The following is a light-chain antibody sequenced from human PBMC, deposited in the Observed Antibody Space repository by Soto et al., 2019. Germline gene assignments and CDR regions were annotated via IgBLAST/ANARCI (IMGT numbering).Light chain of an antibody. Sequence: QSVLTQPPSASGTPGQRVTISCSGSNSSIGSNTVNWYQQLPGTAPKLLIYYDNLRPSGVPDRISGSKSGTSASLAISGLQSDDEADYYCAAWDDSLNGWVFGTGTKV. V-gene: IGLV1-44*01. CDR3: AAWDDSLNGWV. CDR1: NSSIGSNT. J-gene: IGLJ1*01. CDR2: YDN.